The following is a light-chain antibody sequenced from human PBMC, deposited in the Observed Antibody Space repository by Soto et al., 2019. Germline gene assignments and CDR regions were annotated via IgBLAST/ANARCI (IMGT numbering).Light chain of an antibody. J-gene: IGKJ1*01. CDR1: QSVSSN. CDR2: AVS. Sequence: EIMMTQSPGTLSASPGERATLSCRASQSVSSNLAWYQQKPGQAPRLLIYAVSTRATGIPARFSGSGSGTEVTRTNSSLQSEDFAVYYCQQYNKWPLTFGQGTKGEIK. V-gene: IGKV3-15*01. CDR3: QQYNKWPLT.